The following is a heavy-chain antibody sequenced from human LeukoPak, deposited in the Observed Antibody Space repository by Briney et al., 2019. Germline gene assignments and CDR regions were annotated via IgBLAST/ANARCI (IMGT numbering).Heavy chain of an antibody. D-gene: IGHD2-2*01. Sequence: SETLSLTCTVSGGSISIYYWNWIRQSPGKGLEWLGYIYYSGSTNYNPSLKSRVTISVDTSKNQFSLKLSSVTAAGTAVYYCARVTSGDAFDIWGQGTMVTVSS. J-gene: IGHJ3*02. V-gene: IGHV4-59*01. CDR2: IYYSGST. CDR1: GGSISIYY. CDR3: ARVTSGDAFDI.